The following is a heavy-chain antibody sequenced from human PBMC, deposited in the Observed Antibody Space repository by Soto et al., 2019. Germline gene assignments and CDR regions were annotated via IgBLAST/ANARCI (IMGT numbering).Heavy chain of an antibody. Sequence: QVQLQESGPGLVKPSETLSLTCTVSGGSISSYYWSWIRQPPGKGLEWIGYIYYSGSTNYNPSLKSRVTISVDTSKNQFSLKLSSVTAADTAVYYCAREGYYGSGSYYYFDYWGQGTLVTVSS. CDR1: GGSISSYY. D-gene: IGHD3-10*01. V-gene: IGHV4-59*01. CDR3: AREGYYGSGSYYYFDY. CDR2: IYYSGST. J-gene: IGHJ4*02.